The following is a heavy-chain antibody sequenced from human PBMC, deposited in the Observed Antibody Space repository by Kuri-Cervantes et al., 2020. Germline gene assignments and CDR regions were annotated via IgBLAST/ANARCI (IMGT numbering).Heavy chain of an antibody. CDR2: MKEDGSAK. J-gene: IGHJ4*02. Sequence: ETLSLTCAASGFTFSSYAMRWARQAPGKGLEWVADMKEDGSAKNYVDSVKGRFTISRDNAKNSLYLQMNSLRDEDTAVYFCAKGGLYSFDYWGQGTLVTVSS. D-gene: IGHD2-21*01. CDR3: AKGGLYSFDY. V-gene: IGHV3-7*01. CDR1: GFTFSSYA.